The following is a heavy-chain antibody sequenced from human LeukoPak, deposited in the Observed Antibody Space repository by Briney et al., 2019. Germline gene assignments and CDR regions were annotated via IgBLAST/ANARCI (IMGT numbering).Heavy chain of an antibody. J-gene: IGHJ5*02. D-gene: IGHD1-7*01. V-gene: IGHV3-30*03. CDR1: GFTFDDNG. CDR3: AREGMGTTFSAWFDP. Sequence: HSGGSLRLSCAASGFTFDDNGMSWVRQPPGKGLEWVAVVSSDGSIDYYADSVRGRFTVSRDNSKNTMFLQFNTLRPEDTAVYYCAREGMGTTFSAWFDPWGQGTLVTVSS. CDR2: VSSDGSID.